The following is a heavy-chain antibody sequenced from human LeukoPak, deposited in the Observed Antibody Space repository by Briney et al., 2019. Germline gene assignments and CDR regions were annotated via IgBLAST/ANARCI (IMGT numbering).Heavy chain of an antibody. CDR2: INHNGST. D-gene: IGHD6-19*01. CDR1: GFTFSSYN. Sequence: GSLRLSCAASGFTFSSYNMNWIRQPPGKGLEWIGNINHNGSTNYNPSLKSRVTISVDTSKNQFSLKLTSVTAADTAVYYCARLSGWYGDYWGQGTLVTVSS. J-gene: IGHJ4*02. CDR3: ARLSGWYGDY. V-gene: IGHV4-34*01.